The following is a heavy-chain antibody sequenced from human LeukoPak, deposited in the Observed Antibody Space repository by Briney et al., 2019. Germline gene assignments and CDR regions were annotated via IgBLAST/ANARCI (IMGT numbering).Heavy chain of an antibody. CDR2: IYSGGAI. V-gene: IGHV3-53*01. J-gene: IGHJ4*02. Sequence: GGSLRLSCVASGFGFSTHDMSWGRQTPGKGLEWVSLIYSGGAIRYADSVKGRFTISRDSSKNTLFLQMNDLTVEDTARYYCARRPGNWGQGILVTVSS. D-gene: IGHD1-14*01. CDR3: ARRPGN. CDR1: GFGFSTHD.